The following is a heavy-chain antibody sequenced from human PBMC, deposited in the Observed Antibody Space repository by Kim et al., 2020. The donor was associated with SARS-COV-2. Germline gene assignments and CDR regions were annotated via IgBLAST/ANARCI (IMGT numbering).Heavy chain of an antibody. J-gene: IGHJ4*02. V-gene: IGHV3-7*03. Sequence: GGSLRLSCAASGFTFSSYWMSWVRQAPGKGLEWVANIKQDGSEKYYVDSVKGRFTISRDNAKNSLYLQMNSLRAEDTAVYYCARASNYYDSSGYYWPFDYWGQGTLVTVSS. CDR2: IKQDGSEK. CDR3: ARASNYYDSSGYYWPFDY. D-gene: IGHD3-22*01. CDR1: GFTFSSYW.